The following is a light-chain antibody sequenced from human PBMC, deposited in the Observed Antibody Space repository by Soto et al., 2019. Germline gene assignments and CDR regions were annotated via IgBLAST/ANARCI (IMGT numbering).Light chain of an antibody. J-gene: IGKJ4*01. CDR3: QQYNNWPPGT. Sequence: EIVITQSPATLSVSPGERATLSCRASQSVSSNLAWYQQKPGQAPRLLIYDASTRATGIPARFSGSGSGTEFTLTISSLXSEDFAVYYCQQYNNWPPGTFGGGTKVDIK. CDR2: DAS. CDR1: QSVSSN. V-gene: IGKV3-15*01.